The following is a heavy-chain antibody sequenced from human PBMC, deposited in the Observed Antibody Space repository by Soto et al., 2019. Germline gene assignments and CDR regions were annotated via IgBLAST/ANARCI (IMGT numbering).Heavy chain of an antibody. J-gene: IGHJ5*02. Sequence: SETLSLTCTVSGGPISSYYWSWIRDPAGKGLEWIGRIYTSGSTNYNPSLKSRVTMSVDTSKSQFSLKLSSVTAADTAVYYCASLATNWNYVFDPWGQGTLVTVSS. CDR1: GGPISSYY. CDR2: IYTSGST. D-gene: IGHD1-7*01. V-gene: IGHV4-4*07. CDR3: ASLATNWNYVFDP.